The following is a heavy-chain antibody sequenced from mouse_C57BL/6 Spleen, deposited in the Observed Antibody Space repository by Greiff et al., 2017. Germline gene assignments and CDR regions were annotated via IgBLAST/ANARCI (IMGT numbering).Heavy chain of an antibody. J-gene: IGHJ3*01. V-gene: IGHV1-39*01. CDR1: GYSFTDYN. CDR3: ARANYYGSSYGAY. D-gene: IGHD1-1*01. CDR2: INPNYGTT. Sequence: VQLKESGPELVKPGASVKISCKASGYSFTDYNMNWVKQSNGKSLEWIGVINPNYGTTSYNQKFKGKATLTVDQSSSTAYMQLNSLTSEDSAVYYCARANYYGSSYGAYWGQGTLVTVSA.